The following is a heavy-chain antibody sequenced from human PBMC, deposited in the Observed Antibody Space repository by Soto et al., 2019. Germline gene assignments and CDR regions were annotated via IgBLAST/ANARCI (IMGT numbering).Heavy chain of an antibody. CDR2: ISSSGSYI. V-gene: IGHV3-21*01. Sequence: GGSLRLSCAASGFTFSSYSMNWVRQAPGKGLEWVSSISSSGSYIYYADSVKGRFTISRDNAKNSLYLQMNSLRAEDRAVYYCCIIPRGLGSPDAFDIWGQGTMVTVSS. J-gene: IGHJ3*02. CDR1: GFTFSSYS. D-gene: IGHD3-10*01. CDR3: CIIPRGLGSPDAFDI.